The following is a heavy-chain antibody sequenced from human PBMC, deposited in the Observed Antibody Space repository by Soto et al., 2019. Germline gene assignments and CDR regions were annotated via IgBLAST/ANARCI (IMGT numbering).Heavy chain of an antibody. CDR3: ARALLEDAFDI. CDR1: GFTFSDYY. J-gene: IGHJ3*02. D-gene: IGHD2-15*01. CDR2: ISSSDSTI. Sequence: GSLRLSCAASGFTFSDYYMSWIRQAPGKGLEWVSYISSSDSTIYYADSVKGRFTISRDNAKNSLYLQMNSLRAEDTAVYYCARALLEDAFDIWGQGTMVTVSS. V-gene: IGHV3-11*01.